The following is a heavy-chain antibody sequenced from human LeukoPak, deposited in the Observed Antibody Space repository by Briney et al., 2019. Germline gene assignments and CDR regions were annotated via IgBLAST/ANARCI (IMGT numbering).Heavy chain of an antibody. CDR2: INHSGST. Sequence: PSETLSLTCAVYGGSFSGYYWSWIRQPPGKGLEWIGEINHSGSTNYNPSLKSRVTISVDTSKNQFSLKLSSVTAADTAVYYCARLRSRRAQSGSYPRMDAFDIWGQGTMVTVSS. CDR3: ARLRSRRAQSGSYPRMDAFDI. CDR1: GGSFSGYY. V-gene: IGHV4-34*01. D-gene: IGHD1-26*01. J-gene: IGHJ3*02.